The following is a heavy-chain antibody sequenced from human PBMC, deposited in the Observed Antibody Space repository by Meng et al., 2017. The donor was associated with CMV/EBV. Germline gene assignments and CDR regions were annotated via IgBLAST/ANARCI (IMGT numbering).Heavy chain of an antibody. Sequence: HGQRQEAGPGLVKPSQTLSLTCTVSGGSISSGDYYWSWIRQPPGKGLEWIGYIYYSGSTYYNPSLKSRVTISVDTSKNQFSLKLSSVTAADTAVYYCARAAPDYYDSSGPPDYWGQGTLVTVSS. CDR2: IYYSGST. CDR1: GGSISSGDYY. J-gene: IGHJ4*02. D-gene: IGHD3-22*01. CDR3: ARAAPDYYDSSGPPDY. V-gene: IGHV4-30-4*08.